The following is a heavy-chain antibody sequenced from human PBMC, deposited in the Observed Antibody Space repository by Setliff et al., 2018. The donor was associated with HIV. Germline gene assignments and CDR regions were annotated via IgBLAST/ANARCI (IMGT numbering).Heavy chain of an antibody. V-gene: IGHV1-46*01. CDR3: ARDPAPSSSASYFQH. J-gene: IGHJ1*01. CDR1: GYTFTSYY. CDR2: INPSSGST. D-gene: IGHD6-6*01. Sequence: ASAKVSCKASGYTFTSYYMHWVRQAPGQGLEWMGIINPSSGSTTYAQKFQGRVTMTRDTSTSTVYMELSSLRSEDTAVYYCARDPAPSSSASYFQHWGQGTPVTV.